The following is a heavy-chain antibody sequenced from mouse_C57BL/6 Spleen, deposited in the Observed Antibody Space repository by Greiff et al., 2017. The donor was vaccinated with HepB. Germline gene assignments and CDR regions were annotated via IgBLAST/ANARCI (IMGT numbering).Heavy chain of an antibody. Sequence: VKLMESGPELVKPGASVKISCKASGYAFSSSWMNWVKQRPGKGLEWIGRIYPGDGDTNYNGKFKGKATLTADKSSSTAYMQLSSLTSEDSAVYFCAYGSFAYWGQGTLVTVSA. CDR1: GYAFSSSW. V-gene: IGHV1-82*01. CDR2: IYPGDGDT. D-gene: IGHD2-10*02. CDR3: AYGSFAY. J-gene: IGHJ3*01.